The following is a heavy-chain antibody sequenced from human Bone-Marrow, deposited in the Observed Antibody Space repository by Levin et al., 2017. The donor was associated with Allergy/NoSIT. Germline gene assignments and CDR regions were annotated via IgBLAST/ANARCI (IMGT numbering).Heavy chain of an antibody. CDR2: IRNKANTYAT. CDR3: ARVYGDYGDAFDL. Sequence: GGSLRLSCAASGFTFSGSAVHWVRQASGKGLEWVGRIRNKANTYATEYAASVKGRFSISRDDSKNMAYLQMNSLKTEDTAVYYCARVYGDYGDAFDLWGQGTMVIVSS. D-gene: IGHD4-17*01. CDR1: GFTFSGSA. J-gene: IGHJ3*01. V-gene: IGHV3-73*01.